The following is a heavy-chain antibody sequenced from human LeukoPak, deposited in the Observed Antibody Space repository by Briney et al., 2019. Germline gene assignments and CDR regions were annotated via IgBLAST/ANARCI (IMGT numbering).Heavy chain of an antibody. CDR3: ARDLGQAGGTRRFFFYY. D-gene: IGHD6-13*01. CDR1: GGTFSSYA. Sequence: AASVKVSCKASGGTFSSYAISWVRQAPGQGLEWMGGIIPIFGTANYAQKFQGRVTITADESTSTAYMKLSSLRSEDTAVYYCARDLGQAGGTRRFFFYYWGQGTLVTVSS. CDR2: IIPIFGTA. J-gene: IGHJ4*02. V-gene: IGHV1-69*13.